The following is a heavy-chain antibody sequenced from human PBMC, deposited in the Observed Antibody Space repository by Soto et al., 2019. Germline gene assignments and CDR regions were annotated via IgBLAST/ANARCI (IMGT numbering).Heavy chain of an antibody. CDR2: ISGTGGST. Sequence: GGSLRLSCAASGFTFSSYGMNWVRQAPGKGLEWVSAISGTGGSTYYADSVKGRFTVSRDNSKNTLSLQMNSLRAEDTAVYYCAKGGVYQYYFDYWGQGTLVTVS. D-gene: IGHD6-19*01. CDR3: AKGGVYQYYFDY. V-gene: IGHV3-23*01. J-gene: IGHJ4*02. CDR1: GFTFSSYG.